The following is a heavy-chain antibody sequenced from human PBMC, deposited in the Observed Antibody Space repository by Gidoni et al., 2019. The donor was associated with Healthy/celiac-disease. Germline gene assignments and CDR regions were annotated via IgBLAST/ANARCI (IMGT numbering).Heavy chain of an antibody. D-gene: IGHD3-10*01. CDR3: AKGKGGFGEFVPPHYYGMDV. CDR1: GFTFDDYT. Sequence: EVQLVESGGVVVQPGGSLRLSCAASGFTFDDYTMHWVRQAPGKGLEWVSLISWDGGSTYYADSVKGRFTISRDNSKNFLYLQMNSLRTEDTALYYCAKGKGGFGEFVPPHYYGMDVWGQGTTVTVSS. CDR2: ISWDGGST. V-gene: IGHV3-43*01. J-gene: IGHJ6*02.